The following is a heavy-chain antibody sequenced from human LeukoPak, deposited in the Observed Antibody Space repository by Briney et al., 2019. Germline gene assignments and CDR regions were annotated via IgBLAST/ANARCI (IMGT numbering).Heavy chain of an antibody. CDR1: GGSFSGYY. Sequence: SETLSLTCAVYGGSFSGYYWSWIRQPPGKGLEWIGEINHSGSTNYNPSLKSRVTISVDTSKNQFSLKLSSVTAADTAVYYCAGLYNWTSPSLWYFDLWGRGTLVTVSS. CDR3: AGLYNWTSPSLWYFDL. V-gene: IGHV4-34*01. D-gene: IGHD1-20*01. J-gene: IGHJ2*01. CDR2: INHSGST.